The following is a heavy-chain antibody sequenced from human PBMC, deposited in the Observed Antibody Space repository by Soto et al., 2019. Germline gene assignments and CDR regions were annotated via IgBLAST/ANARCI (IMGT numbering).Heavy chain of an antibody. V-gene: IGHV4-30-2*01. D-gene: IGHD4-17*01. CDR2: IYHSGT. J-gene: IGHJ4*02. Sequence: QLQLQESGSGLVKPSQTLSLTCAVSGGSISSGGYSWGWIRRPPGKGLEWIGYIYHSGTYYNPSLKSRVTISVDRSKNQFSLKLSSVSAADTAVYYCARGGKTVTTLDYWGQGTLVTVSS. CDR1: GGSISSGGYS. CDR3: ARGGKTVTTLDY.